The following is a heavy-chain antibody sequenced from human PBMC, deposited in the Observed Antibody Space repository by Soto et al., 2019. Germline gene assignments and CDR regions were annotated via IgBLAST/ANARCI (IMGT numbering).Heavy chain of an antibody. CDR3: MRVNRGARTEYFYYYGMDV. V-gene: IGHV1-3*01. J-gene: IGHJ6*02. CDR2: INAGNGNT. Sequence: QVQLVQSGAEVKKPGASAKLSCRASGYTFSSYGIQWVRQAPGQRLEWMGWINAGNGNTKYSQRFQGRVTITRDTSASTSYMEVSSLRSEDTAVYYCMRVNRGARTEYFYYYGMDVWGQGTTVTVSS. D-gene: IGHD6-6*01. CDR1: GYTFSSYG.